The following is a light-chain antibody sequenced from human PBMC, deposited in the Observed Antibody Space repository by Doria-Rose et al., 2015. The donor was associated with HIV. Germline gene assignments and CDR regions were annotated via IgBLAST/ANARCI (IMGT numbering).Light chain of an antibody. CDR3: QQSYSTPLT. Sequence: TQSPSSLSASVGDRVTITCRAGQSTGSSLNWYQQKPGKAPKLLIYAASSLQNGVTSRFSGSGSGTDFTLTVSSLQPEDFATYFCQQSYSTPLTFGGGTKVEIK. CDR2: AAS. V-gene: IGKV1-39*01. J-gene: IGKJ4*01. CDR1: QSTGSS.